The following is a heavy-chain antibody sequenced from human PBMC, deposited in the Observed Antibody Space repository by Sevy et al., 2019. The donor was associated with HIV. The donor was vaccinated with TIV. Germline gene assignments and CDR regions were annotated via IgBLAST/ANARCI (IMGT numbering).Heavy chain of an antibody. CDR3: AKDSGAYSYGLGYFDY. D-gene: IGHD5-18*01. CDR1: GFTFSSYG. Sequence: GSLRLSCAASGFTFSSYGMHWVRQAPGKGLEWVAVISYDGSNKYYADSMKGRFTISRDNSKNTLYLQMNSLRAEDTAVYYCAKDSGAYSYGLGYFDYWGQGTLVTVSS. V-gene: IGHV3-30*18. CDR2: ISYDGSNK. J-gene: IGHJ4*02.